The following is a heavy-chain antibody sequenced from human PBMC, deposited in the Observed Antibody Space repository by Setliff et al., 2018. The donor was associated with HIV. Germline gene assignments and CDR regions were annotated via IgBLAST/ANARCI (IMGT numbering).Heavy chain of an antibody. CDR3: ARGGILAIRGVSQIDY. V-gene: IGHV4-34*01. CDR2: INHSGST. D-gene: IGHD3-10*01. Sequence: SETLSLTCAVYGGSFSGYYWSWIRQPPGKGLEWIGEINHSGSTNYNPSLKSRVTISVGTSKNQFSLKLSSVTAADTAVYYCARGGILAIRGVSQIDYWGQGTLVTVSS. J-gene: IGHJ4*02. CDR1: GGSFSGYY.